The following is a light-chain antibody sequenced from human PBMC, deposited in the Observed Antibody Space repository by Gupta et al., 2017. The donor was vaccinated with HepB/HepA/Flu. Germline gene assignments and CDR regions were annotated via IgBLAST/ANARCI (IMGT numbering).Light chain of an antibody. CDR2: DAS. Sequence: EIVFTQSPATLSLAPGERDTPSCSASQSVSRYLAWYQQKPGQGPRLLIYDASNRATGIPARFSGSGCGTDFTLTISSREHEDFAVYYCQQHSNWPLFTFGHGTKVDIK. V-gene: IGKV3-11*01. CDR1: QSVSRY. J-gene: IGKJ3*01. CDR3: QQHSNWPLFT.